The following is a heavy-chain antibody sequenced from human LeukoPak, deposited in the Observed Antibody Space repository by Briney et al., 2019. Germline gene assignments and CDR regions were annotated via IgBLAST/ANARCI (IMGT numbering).Heavy chain of an antibody. J-gene: IGHJ3*02. Sequence: SETLSLTCTVSGGSISSYYWSWIRQPPGKGLAWIGYIYYSGSTNYNPSIKSRVTISVDTSKNQFSLKLSSVTAADTAVYYCARGRQEYYYDSSGYPYDAFDIWGQGTMVTVSS. CDR1: GGSISSYY. V-gene: IGHV4-59*01. D-gene: IGHD3-22*01. CDR3: ARGRQEYYYDSSGYPYDAFDI. CDR2: IYYSGST.